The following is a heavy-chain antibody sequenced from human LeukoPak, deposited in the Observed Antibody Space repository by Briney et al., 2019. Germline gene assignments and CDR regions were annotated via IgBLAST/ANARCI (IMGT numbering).Heavy chain of an antibody. CDR2: IIPIFGTA. J-gene: IGHJ4*02. CDR3: ARGGYYYDSSIGYYFDY. D-gene: IGHD3-22*01. V-gene: IGHV1-69*13. CDR1: GGTFSSYA. Sequence: SVKVPCKASGGTFSSYAISWVRQAPGQGLEWMGGIIPIFGTANYAQKFQGRVTITADESTSTAYMELSSLRSEDTAVYYCARGGYYYDSSIGYYFDYWGQGTLVTVSS.